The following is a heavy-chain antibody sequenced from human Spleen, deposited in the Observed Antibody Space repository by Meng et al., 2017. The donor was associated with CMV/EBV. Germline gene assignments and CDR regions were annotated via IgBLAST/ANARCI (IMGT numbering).Heavy chain of an antibody. CDR2: IYWDDDK. Sequence: QITLKESGPTLVKPXXTLTLTCTFSGFSLSTSGVGVGWIRQPPGKALEWLALIYWDDDKRYSPSLKSRLTITKDTSKNQVVLTMTNMDPVDTATYYCAHIPLSIAAFDDWGQGTLVTVSS. CDR1: GFSLSTSGVG. J-gene: IGHJ4*02. V-gene: IGHV2-5*02. D-gene: IGHD6-13*01. CDR3: AHIPLSIAAFDD.